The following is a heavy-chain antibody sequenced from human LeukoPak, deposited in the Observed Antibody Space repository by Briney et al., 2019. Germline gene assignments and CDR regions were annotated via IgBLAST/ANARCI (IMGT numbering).Heavy chain of an antibody. Sequence: SQTLSLTCAVSGGSFSSGDYSWRWIRQPPGKGLEWIGYIYHSGSPYYNPSLKSRVTISIDRSKNQLSLNLNSVTAADTAVYYCASQTPSSPFDYWGQGTLVTVSS. CDR1: GGSFSSGDYS. V-gene: IGHV4-30-2*01. J-gene: IGHJ4*02. CDR2: IYHSGSP. CDR3: ASQTPSSPFDY. D-gene: IGHD3-10*01.